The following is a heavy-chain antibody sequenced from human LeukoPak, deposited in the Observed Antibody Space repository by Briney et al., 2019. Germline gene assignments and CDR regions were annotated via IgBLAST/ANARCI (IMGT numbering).Heavy chain of an antibody. J-gene: IGHJ4*02. CDR3: AKGSYYDSSGSFYFDY. Sequence: PGRSLRLSCAASGFTFSSYGMHWVRQAPGKGLEWVTFIWFDGSDKYYADSVKGRFTISRDNSKNTLYVQVNSLGTEDTAGYYCAKGSYYDSSGSFYFDYWGQGTLVTVSS. V-gene: IGHV3-33*06. CDR2: IWFDGSDK. D-gene: IGHD3-22*01. CDR1: GFTFSSYG.